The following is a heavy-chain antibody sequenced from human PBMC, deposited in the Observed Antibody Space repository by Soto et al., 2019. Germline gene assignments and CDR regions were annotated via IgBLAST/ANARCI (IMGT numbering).Heavy chain of an antibody. CDR1: GGSISSSSYY. J-gene: IGHJ4*02. Sequence: QLQLQESGPGLVKPSETLSLTCTVSGGSISSSSYYWGWIRQPPGKGLEWIGSICYSGSTYYNPSLKSRVTISVDTSKNQFSLKLSSVTAADTAVYYCARLRVVVFYYFDYWGQGTLVTISS. CDR2: ICYSGST. V-gene: IGHV4-39*01. CDR3: ARLRVVVFYYFDY. D-gene: IGHD2-2*01.